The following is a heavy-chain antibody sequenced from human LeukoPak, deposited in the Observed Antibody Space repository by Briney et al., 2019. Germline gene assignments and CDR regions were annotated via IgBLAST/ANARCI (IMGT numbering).Heavy chain of an antibody. CDR1: GFTFSSYA. CDR3: GKYLQPSGFSYALDT. J-gene: IGHJ3*02. Sequence: PGGSLRLSCSASGFTFSSYAMGWVRQGPVRGLEWVASIRGSSHITTYADSLKGRFTISRDNSKNTLYLQIDSLRDDDTALYYCGKYLQPSGFSYALDTWGQGTMVTVYS. CDR2: IRGSSHIT. D-gene: IGHD5-12*01. V-gene: IGHV3-23*01.